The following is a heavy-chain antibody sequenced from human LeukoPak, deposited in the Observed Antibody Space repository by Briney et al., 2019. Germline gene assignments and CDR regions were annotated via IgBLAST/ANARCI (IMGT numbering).Heavy chain of an antibody. CDR2: IIGSGGRT. V-gene: IGHV3-23*01. CDR1: GFTFSSYA. CDR3: AKDPTMLVVVIPDY. J-gene: IGHJ4*02. Sequence: LTGGSLRLSCAASGFTFSSYAMSWVRQAPGKGLEWVSAIIGSGGRTYYADSVKGRFTISRDNSKNTLYLQMNSLRAEDTAVYYCAKDPTMLVVVIPDYWGQGTLVTVSS. D-gene: IGHD3-22*01.